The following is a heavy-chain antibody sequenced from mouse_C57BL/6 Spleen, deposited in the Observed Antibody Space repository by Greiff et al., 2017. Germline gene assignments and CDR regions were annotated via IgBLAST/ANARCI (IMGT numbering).Heavy chain of an antibody. CDR1: GYSFTGYY. Sequence: VQLKESGPELVKPGASVKISCKASGYSFTGYYMHWVKQSPEKSLEWIGEINPSTGGTTYNQKFKAKATLTVDKSSSTAYMQLKSLTSEDSAVYYCARSGDGYCFAYWGQGTLVTVSA. V-gene: IGHV1-42*01. CDR3: ARSGDGYCFAY. D-gene: IGHD2-3*01. J-gene: IGHJ3*01. CDR2: INPSTGGT.